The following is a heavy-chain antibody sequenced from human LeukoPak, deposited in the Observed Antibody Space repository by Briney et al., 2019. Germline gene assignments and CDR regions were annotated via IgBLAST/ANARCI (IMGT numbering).Heavy chain of an antibody. D-gene: IGHD2-15*01. CDR2: ISYDGSNK. CDR1: GFTVSSNY. V-gene: IGHV3-30-3*01. J-gene: IGHJ5*02. Sequence: GGSLRLSCAASGFTVSSNYMSWVRQAPGKGLEWVAVISYDGSNKYYADSVKGRFTISRDNANNSLFLQMNSLRVEDTAVYYCARTGQYCSGGTCYSGQFDLWGQGTLVTVSS. CDR3: ARTGQYCSGGTCYSGQFDL.